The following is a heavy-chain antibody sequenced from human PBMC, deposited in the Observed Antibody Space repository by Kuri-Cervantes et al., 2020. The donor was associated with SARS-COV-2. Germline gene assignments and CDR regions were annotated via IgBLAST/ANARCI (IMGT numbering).Heavy chain of an antibody. V-gene: IGHV3-23*01. Sequence: GESLKISCAASGLSFSNYAMSWVCQAPGKGLEWVSSISGSGDETHYAASLKGRFTISRDNSKNTLYLQMNSLRAEDTAVYYCAKGGSILATINRWASSWGQGTLVTVSS. CDR1: GLSFSNYA. J-gene: IGHJ5*02. CDR2: ISGSGDET. CDR3: AKGGSILATINRWASS. D-gene: IGHD5-12*01.